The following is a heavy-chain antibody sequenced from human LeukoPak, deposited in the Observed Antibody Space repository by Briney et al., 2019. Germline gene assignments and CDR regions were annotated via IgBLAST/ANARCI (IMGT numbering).Heavy chain of an antibody. Sequence: SETLSLTCTVSGGSISSYYWSWIRQPAGKGLEWIGRIYTSGSTNYNPSLKSRVTMSVDTSRNQFSLRLSSVTAADTAVYYCARETRDSWYYFWGQGTLVTVSS. CDR1: GGSISSYY. CDR3: ARETRDSWYYF. J-gene: IGHJ4*02. CDR2: IYTSGST. V-gene: IGHV4-4*07. D-gene: IGHD6-13*01.